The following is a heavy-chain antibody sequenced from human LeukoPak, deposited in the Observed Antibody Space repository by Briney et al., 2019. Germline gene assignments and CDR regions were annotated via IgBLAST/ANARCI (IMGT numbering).Heavy chain of an antibody. CDR1: GVTFSSYW. D-gene: IGHD5-12*01. Sequence: PGGSLRLSCAASGVTFSSYWMHWVRQAPGKGLVWVSRINSDGSSTSYADSVKGRFTISRDNAKNTLYLQMNSLRAEDTAVYYCARTAYSDYSLGFWGQGTLVTVSS. CDR2: INSDGSST. CDR3: ARTAYSDYSLGF. J-gene: IGHJ4*02. V-gene: IGHV3-74*01.